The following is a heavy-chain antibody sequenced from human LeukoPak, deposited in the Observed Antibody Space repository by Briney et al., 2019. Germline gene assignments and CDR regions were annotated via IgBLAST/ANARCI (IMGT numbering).Heavy chain of an antibody. J-gene: IGHJ2*01. D-gene: IGHD6-13*01. Sequence: GGSLRLSCAASGFTFSSYDMHWVRQATGKGLEWVSAIGTAGDTYYPGSVKGRFTISRENAKNSLYLQMNSLRAGDTAVYYCVRARAYSSSWYGDWYFDLWGRGTLVTVSS. CDR3: VRARAYSSSWYGDWYFDL. V-gene: IGHV3-13*01. CDR1: GFTFSSYD. CDR2: IGTAGDT.